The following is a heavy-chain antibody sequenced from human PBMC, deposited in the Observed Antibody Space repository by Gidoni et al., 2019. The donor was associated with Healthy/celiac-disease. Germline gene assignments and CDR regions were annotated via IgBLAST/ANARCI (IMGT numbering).Heavy chain of an antibody. Sequence: EVQLVESGGGLVQPGGSLRPACAAAGFTVSSYDMNWVRQAPGMGLEWVSYISSSGSTIYYADSVKGRFTISRDNAKNSLYLQMNSLRAEDTAVYYCARAGYSGYAYDAFDIWGQGTMVTVSS. CDR3: ARAGYSGYAYDAFDI. V-gene: IGHV3-48*03. CDR1: GFTVSSYD. D-gene: IGHD5-12*01. J-gene: IGHJ3*02. CDR2: ISSSGSTI.